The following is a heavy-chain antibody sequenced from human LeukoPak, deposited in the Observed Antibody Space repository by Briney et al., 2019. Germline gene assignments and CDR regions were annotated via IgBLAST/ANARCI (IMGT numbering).Heavy chain of an antibody. Sequence: SETLSLTCVVSGASITSRIWWSWVRQPPGKGLEWIGEISHTGSIDYTPSLKSRATISLDKSKNQLSLNLTSVTAADTAMYYCARVLLLWFGDPTWFDPWGQGTLVTASS. CDR2: ISHTGSI. CDR3: ARVLLLWFGDPTWFDP. V-gene: IGHV4-4*02. CDR1: GASITSRIW. D-gene: IGHD3-10*01. J-gene: IGHJ5*02.